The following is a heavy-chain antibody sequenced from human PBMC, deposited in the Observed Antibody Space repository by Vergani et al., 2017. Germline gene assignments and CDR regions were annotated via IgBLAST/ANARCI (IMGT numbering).Heavy chain of an antibody. CDR3: ARRGYDYGDDYAFDI. CDR2: IYPGDSDT. CDR1: GYSFTSYW. D-gene: IGHD4-17*01. J-gene: IGHJ3*02. V-gene: IGHV5-51*03. Sequence: EVQLVQSGAEVKQPGASLKISCKGSGYSFTSYWIGWVRQMPGQGLEWMGIIYPGDSDTRYSPSFQGQVTISADKSISTAYLQWSSLKASDTAMYYCARRGYDYGDDYAFDIWGQGTMVTVSS.